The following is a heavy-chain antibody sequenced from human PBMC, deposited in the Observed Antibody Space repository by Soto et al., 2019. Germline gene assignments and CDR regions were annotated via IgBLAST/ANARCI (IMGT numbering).Heavy chain of an antibody. CDR3: AKPGPTYYYDSSGYYSRWGYFDY. J-gene: IGHJ4*02. CDR2: ISGSGGST. Sequence: EVQLLESGGGLVQPGGSLRLSCAASGFTFSSYAMSWVRQTPGKGLEWVSAISGSGGSTYYADSVKGRFTISRDNSKNTLYLQMNSLRAEDTAVYYCAKPGPTYYYDSSGYYSRWGYFDYWGQGTLVTVSS. V-gene: IGHV3-23*01. D-gene: IGHD3-22*01. CDR1: GFTFSSYA.